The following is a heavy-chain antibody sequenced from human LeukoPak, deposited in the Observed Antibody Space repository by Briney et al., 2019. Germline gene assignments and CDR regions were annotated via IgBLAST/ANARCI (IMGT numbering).Heavy chain of an antibody. CDR1: GGAFNTNL. J-gene: IGHJ6*03. CDR3: ASTGGGYIPHSSGWYRYGVGQTPYYYYMDV. Sequence: SVKVSCKASGGAFNTNLVSWVRQAPGQGLEWMGGIIPILGSANYAQKFQGRVTITADGSTSTVYMEMSSLRPEDTAVYYCASTGGGYIPHSSGWYRYGVGQTPYYYYMDVWGKGTTVTVSS. CDR2: IIPILGSA. D-gene: IGHD6-19*01. V-gene: IGHV1-69*13.